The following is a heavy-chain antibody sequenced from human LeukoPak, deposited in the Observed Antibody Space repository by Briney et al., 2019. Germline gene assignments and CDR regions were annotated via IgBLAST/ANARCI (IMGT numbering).Heavy chain of an antibody. J-gene: IGHJ6*02. Sequence: SETLSLTCTVSGGSISSYYWSRIRQPPGKGLEWIGYIYYSGSTNYNPSLKSRVTISVDTSKNQFSLKLSSVTAADTAVYYCARHGGGLDVWGQGTTVTVSS. CDR2: IYYSGST. CDR3: ARHGGGLDV. V-gene: IGHV4-59*08. CDR1: GGSISSYY.